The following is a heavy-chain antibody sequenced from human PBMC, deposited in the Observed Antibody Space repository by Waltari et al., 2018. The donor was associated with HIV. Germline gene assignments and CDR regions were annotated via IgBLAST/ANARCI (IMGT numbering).Heavy chain of an antibody. D-gene: IGHD4-17*01. CDR1: GFTFRSYW. CDR3: ARENTMTYYDALDI. Sequence: EVQLVESGGGLVQPGGSLRLSCAASGFTFRSYWTHWVRQATGKGLLWVSCISSDGRTTNYADSVKGRLTISRDNAKNTLYLQMNSLRADDTAVYYCARENTMTYYDALDIWGQGTMVTVSS. CDR2: ISSDGRTT. J-gene: IGHJ3*02. V-gene: IGHV3-74*01.